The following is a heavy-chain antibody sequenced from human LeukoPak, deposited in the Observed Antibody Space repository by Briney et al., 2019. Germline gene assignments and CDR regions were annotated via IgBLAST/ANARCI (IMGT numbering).Heavy chain of an antibody. V-gene: IGHV3-30-3*01. D-gene: IGHD2-2*01. CDR1: GFTFSSYA. CDR2: ISYDGSNK. Sequence: TGRSLRLSCAASGFTFSSYAMHWVRQAPGKGLEWVAVISYDGSNKYYADSVKGRFTISRDNSKNTLYLQMNSLRAEDTAVYYCARDRDCSSTSCYPHYYYYYGMDVWGQGTTVTVSS. J-gene: IGHJ6*02. CDR3: ARDRDCSSTSCYPHYYYYYGMDV.